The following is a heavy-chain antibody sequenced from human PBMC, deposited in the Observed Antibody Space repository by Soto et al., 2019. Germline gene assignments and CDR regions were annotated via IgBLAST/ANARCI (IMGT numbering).Heavy chain of an antibody. Sequence: QVQLVESGGGVVQPGRSLRLSCAASGFTFSSYGMHWVRQAPGKGLEWVAVIWYDGSNKYYADSVKGRFTISRDNSKNTLYLQMNSLRAEDTAVYYCARLAYRRSGMDVWGHGTTVTVSS. CDR2: IWYDGSNK. CDR1: GFTFSSYG. V-gene: IGHV3-33*01. CDR3: ARLAYRRSGMDV. J-gene: IGHJ6*02.